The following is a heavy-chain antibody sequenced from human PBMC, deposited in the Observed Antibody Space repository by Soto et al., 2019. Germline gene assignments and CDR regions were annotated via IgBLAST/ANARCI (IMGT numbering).Heavy chain of an antibody. J-gene: IGHJ4*02. Sequence: GSSVKVSCKVSGYTLTELSMHWVRQAPGKGLEWMGGFDPEDGETIYAQKFQGRVTMTEDTSTDTAYMELSSLRSEDTAVYYCATGTYDSSGYRGPVIDYWGQGTLVTVSS. V-gene: IGHV1-24*01. D-gene: IGHD3-22*01. CDR2: FDPEDGET. CDR3: ATGTYDSSGYRGPVIDY. CDR1: GYTLTELS.